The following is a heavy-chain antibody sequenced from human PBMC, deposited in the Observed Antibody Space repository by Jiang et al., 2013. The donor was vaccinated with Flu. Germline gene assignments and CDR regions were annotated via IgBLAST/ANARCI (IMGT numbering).Heavy chain of an antibody. J-gene: IGHJ5*02. CDR2: TYYRSKWYN. Sequence: SSNSAAWNWIRQSPSRGLEWLGRTYYRSKWYNDYAVSVKSRITINPDTSKNQFSLQLNSVTPEDTAVYYCAREYYGSGSYPHPLFDPWGQGTLVTVSS. CDR3: AREYYGSGSYPHPLFDP. D-gene: IGHD3-10*01. V-gene: IGHV6-1*01. CDR1: SSNSAA.